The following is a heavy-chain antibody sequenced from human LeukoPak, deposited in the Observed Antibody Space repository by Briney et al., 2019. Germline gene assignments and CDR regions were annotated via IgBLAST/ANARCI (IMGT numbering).Heavy chain of an antibody. J-gene: IGHJ6*02. Sequence: GGSLRLSCAASGFTFSDYYMSWIRQAPGKGLEWVSYISSGRTIYYADSVKGRFTISRDNAKNSLYLQMNSLRAEDTAVYYCARGGLGFNSYGMDVWGQGTTVTVSS. V-gene: IGHV3-11*01. D-gene: IGHD2-15*01. CDR2: ISSGRTI. CDR3: ARGGLGFNSYGMDV. CDR1: GFTFSDYY.